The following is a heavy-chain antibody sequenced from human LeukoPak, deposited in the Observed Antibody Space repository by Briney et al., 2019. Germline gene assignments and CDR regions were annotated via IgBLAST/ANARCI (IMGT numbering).Heavy chain of an antibody. D-gene: IGHD6-13*01. J-gene: IGHJ4*02. Sequence: PGGSLRLSCATSGFTFNIYWMQWVRQVPGKGLVWVSRIDSNGGVATYADSVKGRFTTSRDNGNNTMYLQMNSLRAEDTAIYYCARAKYSSRWSLDYWGQGALVTVSS. CDR3: ARAKYSSRWSLDY. CDR1: GFTFNIYW. CDR2: IDSNGGVA. V-gene: IGHV3-74*03.